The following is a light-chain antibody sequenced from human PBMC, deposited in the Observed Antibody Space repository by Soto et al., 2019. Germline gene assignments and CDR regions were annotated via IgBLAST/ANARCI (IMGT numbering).Light chain of an antibody. V-gene: IGLV2-14*01. Sequence: QSALTQPASVSGSPGQSITISCSGSTNDIGGYNYVSWYQHHPGKVPKVIIYEVRNRPSGVSNRFSGSKSGNTASLTISGLQADDEADYYCCSYTTSSTRVFGPGTKLTVL. J-gene: IGLJ1*01. CDR3: CSYTTSSTRV. CDR2: EVR. CDR1: TNDIGGYNY.